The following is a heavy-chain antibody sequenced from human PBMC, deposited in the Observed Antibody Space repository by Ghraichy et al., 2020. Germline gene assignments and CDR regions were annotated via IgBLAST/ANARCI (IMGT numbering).Heavy chain of an antibody. D-gene: IGHD2-8*01. Sequence: SVKVSCKASGGTFSSYAISWVRQAPGQGLEWMGGIIPIFGTANYAQKFQGRVTITADKSTSTAYMELSSLRSEDTAVYYCARRSRYCTNGVCWGLGWGQGTLVTVSS. CDR1: GGTFSSYA. J-gene: IGHJ4*02. V-gene: IGHV1-69*06. CDR2: IIPIFGTA. CDR3: ARRSRYCTNGVCWGLG.